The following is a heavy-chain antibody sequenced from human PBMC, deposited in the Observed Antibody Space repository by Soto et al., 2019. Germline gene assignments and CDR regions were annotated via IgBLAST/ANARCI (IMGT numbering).Heavy chain of an antibody. D-gene: IGHD2-2*01. CDR2: ISSSSSTI. CDR3: ARGTIVVVPAAIGY. J-gene: IGHJ4*02. V-gene: IGHV3-48*01. CDR1: GFTFSSYS. Sequence: GGSLRLSCAASGFTFSSYSMNWVRQAPGKGLEWVSYISSSSSTIYYADSVKGRFTISRDNAKNSLYLQMNSMRAEDTAAYCCARGTIVVVPAAIGYWGQGSLVTVSS.